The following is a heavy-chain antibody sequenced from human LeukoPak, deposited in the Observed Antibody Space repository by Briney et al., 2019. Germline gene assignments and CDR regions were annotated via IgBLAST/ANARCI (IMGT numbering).Heavy chain of an antibody. CDR2: ISGSGGST. D-gene: IGHD3-10*01. Sequence: GGSLRLSCAASGFPFSSYAMSWVRQAPGRGLEWVSAISGSGGSTYYIDAVKGRFAISRDNSKNTLYLQMNSLRAEDTVVYFCANYLDYYTSRSRFDPWGQGTLVTVSS. V-gene: IGHV3-23*01. J-gene: IGHJ5*02. CDR3: ANYLDYYTSRSRFDP. CDR1: GFPFSSYA.